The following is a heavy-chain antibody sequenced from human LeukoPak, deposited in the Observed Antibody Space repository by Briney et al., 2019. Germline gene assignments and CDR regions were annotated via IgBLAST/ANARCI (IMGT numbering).Heavy chain of an antibody. CDR1: GFTFSNAW. D-gene: IGHD3-22*01. V-gene: IGHV3-21*01. Sequence: GGSLRLSCAASGFTFSNAWMSWVRQAPGKGLEWVSSISSSSSYIYYADSVKGRFTISRDNAKNSLYLQMNSLRAEDTAVYYCAKGDSSGHWFDYWGQGTLVTVSS. CDR3: AKGDSSGHWFDY. CDR2: ISSSSSYI. J-gene: IGHJ4*02.